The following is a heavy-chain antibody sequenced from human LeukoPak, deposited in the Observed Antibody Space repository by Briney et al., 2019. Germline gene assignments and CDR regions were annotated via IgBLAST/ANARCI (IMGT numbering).Heavy chain of an antibody. V-gene: IGHV1-69*05. CDR1: GGTFSSYA. Sequence: ASVKVSCKASGGTFSSYAISWVRQAPGQGLEWMGGIIPIFVTANYAQKFQGRVTITTDESTSTAYMELSSLRSEDTAVYYCARAQRAYSSSWYVGYYYYYYYMDVWGKGTTVTVSS. CDR2: IIPIFVTA. D-gene: IGHD6-13*01. CDR3: ARAQRAYSSSWYVGYYYYYYYMDV. J-gene: IGHJ6*03.